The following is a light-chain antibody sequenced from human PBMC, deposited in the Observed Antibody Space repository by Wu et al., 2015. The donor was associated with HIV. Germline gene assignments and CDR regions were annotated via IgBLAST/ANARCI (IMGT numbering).Light chain of an antibody. Sequence: EIVLTQSPATLSLSPGDRATLSCRASQSVNGNCLAWYQQKPGQAPRLLIYDASNRATGIPARFSGSGSGADFTLTISSLEPEDFAVYYCQQRSHWPTTFGGGTKVEIK. J-gene: IGKJ4*01. CDR3: QQRSHWPTT. CDR1: QSVNGNC. V-gene: IGKV3-11*01. CDR2: DAS.